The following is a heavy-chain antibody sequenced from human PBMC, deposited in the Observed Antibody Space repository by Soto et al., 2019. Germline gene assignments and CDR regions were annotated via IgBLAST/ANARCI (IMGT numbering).Heavy chain of an antibody. V-gene: IGHV1-69*02. J-gene: IGHJ5*02. CDR3: ARAFGASIAAPAPPFDP. CDR2: IIPILGIA. Sequence: ASVKVSCEASGGTFSSYTSSWVRQAPGQGLEWMGRIIPILGIANYAQKFQGRVTITADKSTSTAYMELSSLRSEDTAVYYCARAFGASIAAPAPPFDPWGQGTLVTVSS. D-gene: IGHD6-6*01. CDR1: GGTFSSYT.